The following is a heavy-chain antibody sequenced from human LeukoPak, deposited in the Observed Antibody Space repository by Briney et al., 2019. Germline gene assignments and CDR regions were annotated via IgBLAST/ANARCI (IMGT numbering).Heavy chain of an antibody. J-gene: IGHJ4*02. CDR3: ASILRFLEWLFDFDY. D-gene: IGHD3-3*01. CDR2: IYYSGST. V-gene: IGHV4-39*01. CDR1: GGSISSSSYY. Sequence: SETLSLTCTVSGGSISSSSYYWGWIRQPPGKGLEWIGSIYYSGSTYYNPSLKSRVTISVDTSKNQFSLKLSSVTAADTAVYYYASILRFLEWLFDFDYWGQGTLVTVSS.